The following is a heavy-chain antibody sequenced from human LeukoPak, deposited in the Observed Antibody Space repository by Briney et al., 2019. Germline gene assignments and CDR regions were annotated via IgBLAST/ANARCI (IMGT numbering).Heavy chain of an antibody. CDR3: AHSGATLKFDY. CDR2: IYWNDDN. Sequence: SGPPLVNPTQTLTLTCTFSGFSLSTPGEGVGWIRQPPGKALEWLALIYWNDDNRYSPSLKSRLTITKDTSKNQVVLRMTNMDSVDTATYYCAHSGATLKFDYWGQGTLVSDSS. J-gene: IGHJ4*02. V-gene: IGHV2-5*01. D-gene: IGHD5-12*01. CDR1: GFSLSTPGEG.